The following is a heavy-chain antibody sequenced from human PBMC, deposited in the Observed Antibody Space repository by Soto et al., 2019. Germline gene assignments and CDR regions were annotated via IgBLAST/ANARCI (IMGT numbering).Heavy chain of an antibody. CDR3: TKSWLFEKNWFDP. V-gene: IGHV3-23*01. J-gene: IGHJ5*02. CDR2: ISSTGLYT. Sequence: GGSLRLPCAASVFSFTTYGMSWVRQAPGEGLEWVSDISSTGLYTYLADSVKGRFTISRDNSKNTLYLQMNSLRVDDTAVYLCTKSWLFEKNWFDPWGQGTLVTVSS. CDR1: VFSFTTYG. D-gene: IGHD3-22*01.